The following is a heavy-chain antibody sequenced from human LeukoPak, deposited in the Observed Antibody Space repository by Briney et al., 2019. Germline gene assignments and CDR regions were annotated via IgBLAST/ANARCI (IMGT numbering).Heavy chain of an antibody. Sequence: PGGSLRLSCAASGFAIINAWMSWVRQAPGKGLEWVGRXXXETDGGTTDYAAPVKGRFTISRDDSKNTQYLQMNSLKTEDTAVYYCTGVEMATITSPDYFDYWGQGTLVTVSS. V-gene: IGHV3-15*01. D-gene: IGHD5-24*01. CDR1: GFAIINAW. J-gene: IGHJ4*02. CDR2: XXXETDGGTT. CDR3: TGVEMATITSPDYFDY.